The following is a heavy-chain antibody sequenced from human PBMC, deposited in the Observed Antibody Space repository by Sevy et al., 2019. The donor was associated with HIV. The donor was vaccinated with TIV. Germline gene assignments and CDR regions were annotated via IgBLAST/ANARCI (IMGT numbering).Heavy chain of an antibody. CDR3: VKEGGGEGGDH. J-gene: IGHJ4*02. Sequence: GGSLRLSCAASGFSYSSYGMHWVRQAPGKGLEWVAYIQYDGSNKDYADSVKGRFTISRDNSKNTLDLQMNSLRVEDTAVYYCVKEGGGEGGDHWGQGTLATVS. V-gene: IGHV3-30*02. D-gene: IGHD2-21*01. CDR2: IQYDGSNK. CDR1: GFSYSSYG.